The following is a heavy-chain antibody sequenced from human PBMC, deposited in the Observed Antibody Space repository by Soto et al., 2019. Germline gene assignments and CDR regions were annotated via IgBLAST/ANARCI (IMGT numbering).Heavy chain of an antibody. V-gene: IGHV3-48*01. CDR1: GFTFSSYS. CDR2: ISSSSSTI. CDR3: ARGAYYDSSGLSY. D-gene: IGHD3-22*01. J-gene: IGHJ4*02. Sequence: EVQLVESGGGLVQPGGSLRLSCAASGFTFSSYSMNWVRQAPGKGLEWVSYISSSSSTIYYADSVKGRFTISRDNAKNSLYLQVNSLRAEDTAVYYCARGAYYDSSGLSYWGQGTLVTVSS.